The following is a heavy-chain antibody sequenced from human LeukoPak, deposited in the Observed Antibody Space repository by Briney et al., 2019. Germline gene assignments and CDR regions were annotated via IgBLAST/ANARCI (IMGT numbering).Heavy chain of an antibody. J-gene: IGHJ5*02. D-gene: IGHD1-26*01. V-gene: IGHV4-30-2*01. CDR1: GGSVSSGGHS. Sequence: PSQTLSLTCNVSGGSVSSGGHSWSWIRQPPGKGLEGIGCIYDSGDTFYTPSLRSRVTISVDRSKNQFSLKLNSVTAADSAVYFCALPLPGPNWFDPWGQGTLVTVSS. CDR2: IYDSGDT. CDR3: ALPLPGPNWFDP.